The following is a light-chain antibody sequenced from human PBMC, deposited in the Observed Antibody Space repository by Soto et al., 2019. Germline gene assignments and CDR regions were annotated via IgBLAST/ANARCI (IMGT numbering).Light chain of an antibody. V-gene: IGKV1-9*01. J-gene: IGKJ1*01. CDR3: QQHTT. Sequence: DIQLTQSPSFLSASEGDRVTITCRASQGITNYLAWFQQKPGKAPRLLIYKASSLASGVPSRFSGSGSGTEFTLTISSLQPEDVATYHCQQHTTFGQGTKVEI. CDR2: KAS. CDR1: QGITNY.